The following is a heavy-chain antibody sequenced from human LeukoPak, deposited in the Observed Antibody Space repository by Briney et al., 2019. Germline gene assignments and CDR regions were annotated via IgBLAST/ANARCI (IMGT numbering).Heavy chain of an antibody. CDR3: ARARTPLWFGEYHHDAFDI. V-gene: IGHV3-11*04. J-gene: IGHJ3*02. D-gene: IGHD3-10*01. CDR2: ISSSGSTI. Sequence: GGSLRLSCAASGFTFSDYYMSWIRQAPGKGLEWVSYISSSGSTIYYADSVKGRFTISRDNAKNSLYLQMNSLRAEDTAVYYCARARTPLWFGEYHHDAFDIWGQGTMVTVSS. CDR1: GFTFSDYY.